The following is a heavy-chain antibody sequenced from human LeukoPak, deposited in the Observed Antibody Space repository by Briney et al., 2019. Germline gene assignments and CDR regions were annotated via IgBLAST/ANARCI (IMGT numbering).Heavy chain of an antibody. Sequence: GASVKVSCKASGYTFTSYDINWERQAPGQGLEWMGIINPSGGSTSYAQKFQGRVTMTRDTSTSTVYMELSSLRSEDTAVYYCARDGRLPLDYWGQGTLVTVSS. V-gene: IGHV1-46*01. CDR2: INPSGGST. D-gene: IGHD2-15*01. CDR3: ARDGRLPLDY. CDR1: GYTFTSYD. J-gene: IGHJ4*02.